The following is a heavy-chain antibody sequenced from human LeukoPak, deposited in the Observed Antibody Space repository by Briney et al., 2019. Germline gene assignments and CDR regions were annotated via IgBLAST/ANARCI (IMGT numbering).Heavy chain of an antibody. Sequence: GASVKVSCKASGGTFSSYAISWVRQAPGQGLEWMGGIIPIFGTANYAQKFQGRVTITADKSTSTAYMELSSLRSEDTAVYYCARVMTGTDLSDAFDIWGQGTMVTVSS. D-gene: IGHD1-1*01. V-gene: IGHV1-69*06. CDR1: GGTFSSYA. CDR3: ARVMTGTDLSDAFDI. J-gene: IGHJ3*02. CDR2: IIPIFGTA.